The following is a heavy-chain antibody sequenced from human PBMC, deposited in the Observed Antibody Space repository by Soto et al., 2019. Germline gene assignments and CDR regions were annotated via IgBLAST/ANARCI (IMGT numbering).Heavy chain of an antibody. V-gene: IGHV3-48*01. CDR3: AKDRGYCSSTSCPVEGYYYYMDV. CDR1: GFIFSSYS. D-gene: IGHD2-2*01. CDR2: ISSSSSTI. Sequence: EVQLVESGGGLVQPGGSLRLSCAASGFIFSSYSMNWVRQAPGQGLEWVSYISSSSSTIYYIDSVKGRFTISRDNAKNSLYLQMNSLRAEDTAVYYCAKDRGYCSSTSCPVEGYYYYMDVWGKGTTVTVSS. J-gene: IGHJ6*03.